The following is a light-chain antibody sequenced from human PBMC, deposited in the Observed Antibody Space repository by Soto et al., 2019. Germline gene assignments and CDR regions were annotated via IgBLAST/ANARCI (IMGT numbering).Light chain of an antibody. V-gene: IGKV3-20*01. J-gene: IGKJ1*01. CDR3: QQNGRTPRK. CDR2: GAS. CDR1: QSVNSNY. Sequence: EIVLTQSPGTLSLSPGERATLSCRASQSVNSNYLAWYQRKPGQAPRLLIYGASNRATGIPDRFSGSGSATDFTLTITRPETEDFAMYYCQQNGRTPRKFGQWIKVEIK.